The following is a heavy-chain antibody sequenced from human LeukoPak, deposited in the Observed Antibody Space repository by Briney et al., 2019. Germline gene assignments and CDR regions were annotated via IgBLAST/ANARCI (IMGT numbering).Heavy chain of an antibody. CDR1: IDSFSNYH. CDR3: ARGQGATVPQVGKNWFDP. V-gene: IGHV4-34*01. CDR2: ANESGGT. D-gene: IGHD1-26*01. J-gene: IGHJ5*02. Sequence: SETLSLTCAVYIDSFSNYHWNWIRQTPAKGMEWIGEANESGGTNISPSLRSRVILSVDTSKNQFSLKLISVTVADTAIYYCARGQGATVPQVGKNWFDPWGQGTRVTVSS.